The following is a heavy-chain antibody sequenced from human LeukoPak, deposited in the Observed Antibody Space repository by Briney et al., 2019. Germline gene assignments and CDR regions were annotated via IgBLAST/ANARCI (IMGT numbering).Heavy chain of an antibody. D-gene: IGHD3-10*01. V-gene: IGHV3-30*04. CDR2: ISYVGINN. CDR3: ARDPERLWFGELSGGYCFDY. CDR1: GFTFSSYA. J-gene: IGHJ4*02. Sequence: PGGSLRLSCAAPGFTFSSYAMHWVRQAPGKGLEWVAVISYVGINNYYADSVKGRLTFSKDISRNTLYLQKNSLRAEDTAVYYCARDPERLWFGELSGGYCFDYWGQGTLVTVSS.